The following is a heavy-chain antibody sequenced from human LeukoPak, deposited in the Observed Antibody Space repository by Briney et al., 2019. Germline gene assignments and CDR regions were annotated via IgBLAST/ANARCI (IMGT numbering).Heavy chain of an antibody. CDR1: GASVSSHY. Sequence: SETLSLTCTXSGASVSSHYWSWIRQPPGKGLEWIGSVSYSGGTNYNPSLKSRVTISLDTSRDQFSLRLNSVTAADTAVFYCAGLSTYYDFWSPLDYWGQGTLVTVSS. CDR2: VSYSGGT. D-gene: IGHD3-3*01. J-gene: IGHJ4*02. CDR3: AGLSTYYDFWSPLDY. V-gene: IGHV4-59*02.